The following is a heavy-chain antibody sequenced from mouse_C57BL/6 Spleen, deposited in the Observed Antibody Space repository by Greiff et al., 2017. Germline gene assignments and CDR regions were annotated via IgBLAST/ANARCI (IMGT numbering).Heavy chain of an antibody. J-gene: IGHJ2*01. CDR3: ARRDYGSSRYYFVY. CDR2: IYPGSGST. Sequence: QVQLQQPGAELVKPGASVKMSCKASGYTFTSYWITWVKQRPGQGLEWIGDIYPGSGSTNYNEKFKSKATLTVDTSSSTAYMQLSSLTSEDSAVXYCARRDYGSSRYYFVYWGQGTTLTVSS. D-gene: IGHD1-1*01. CDR1: GYTFTSYW. V-gene: IGHV1-55*01.